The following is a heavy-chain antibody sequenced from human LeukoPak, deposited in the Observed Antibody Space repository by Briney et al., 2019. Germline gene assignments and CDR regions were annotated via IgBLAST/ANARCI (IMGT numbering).Heavy chain of an antibody. J-gene: IGHJ4*02. CDR2: ISSDGSNT. D-gene: IGHD2-21*02. V-gene: IGHV3-74*01. CDR3: ASSPVVTED. Sequence: QPGGSLRLSCAASGFTFSSYWMHWVRQAPGKGLVWVSRISSDGSNTSYADSVKGRFTTSRDNAKSTLYLQMNSLRAEDTAVYYCASSPVVTEDWGQGTLVTVSS. CDR1: GFTFSSYW.